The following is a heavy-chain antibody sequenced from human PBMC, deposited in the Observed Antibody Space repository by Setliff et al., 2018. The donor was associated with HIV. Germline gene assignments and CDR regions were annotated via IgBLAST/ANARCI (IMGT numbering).Heavy chain of an antibody. CDR2: IYDGGTT. CDR1: GYSINNIHY. J-gene: IGHJ4*02. CDR3: VRRDVSFLFGQFDS. V-gene: IGHV4-38-2*01. Sequence: SETLSLTCDVSGYSINNIHYWGWIRQPPGKGLECLGNIYDGGTTYHNPSLKGRVTISIDTSKAQFSLKLISVTAADTAVYYCVRRDVSFLFGQFDSWGQGIQVTVS. D-gene: IGHD3-10*02.